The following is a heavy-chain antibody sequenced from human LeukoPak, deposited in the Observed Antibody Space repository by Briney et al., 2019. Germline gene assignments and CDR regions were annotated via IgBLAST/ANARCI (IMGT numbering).Heavy chain of an antibody. V-gene: IGHV1-46*01. CDR1: GYTFTSYY. CDR3: ARVLYRVPAAISPDHTTQEY. D-gene: IGHD2-2*02. J-gene: IGHJ4*02. CDR2: INPSGGST. Sequence: ASVKVSCKASGYTFTSYYMHWVRQAPGQGLEWMGIINPSGGSTSCAQKFQGRVTMTRDMSTSTVYMELSSLRSEDTAVYYCARVLYRVPAAISPDHTTQEYWGQGTLVTVSS.